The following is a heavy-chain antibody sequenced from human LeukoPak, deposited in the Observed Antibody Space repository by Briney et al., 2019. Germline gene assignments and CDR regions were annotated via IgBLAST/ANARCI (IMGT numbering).Heavy chain of an antibody. J-gene: IGHJ6*03. V-gene: IGHV3-11*01. CDR2: ISSSGSTI. CDR1: GFTFSDYY. CDR3: ARVRPSYYYYMDV. Sequence: GGSLRLSCAASGFTFSDYYMSWIRQAPGKGLEWVSYISSSGSTIYYADSVKGRFTISRDNAKNSLYLQMNSLRAEDTAVYYCARVRPSYYYYMDVWGKGTMVTVSS.